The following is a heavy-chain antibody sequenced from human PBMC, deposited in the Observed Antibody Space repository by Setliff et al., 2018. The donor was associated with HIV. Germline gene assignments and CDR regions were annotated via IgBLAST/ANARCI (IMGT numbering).Heavy chain of an antibody. Sequence: SVKVSCKASGGTFSTYAVSWVRQAPGQGLEWMGSIFPILAITNYVQKFWGRVTITSDRSVRTAYMELSSLRSEDTAVYYCTRSRRRLDAFDIWGQGTMVTVSS. CDR2: IFPILAIT. CDR3: TRSRRRLDAFDI. CDR1: GGTFSTYA. D-gene: IGHD6-25*01. V-gene: IGHV1-69*04. J-gene: IGHJ3*02.